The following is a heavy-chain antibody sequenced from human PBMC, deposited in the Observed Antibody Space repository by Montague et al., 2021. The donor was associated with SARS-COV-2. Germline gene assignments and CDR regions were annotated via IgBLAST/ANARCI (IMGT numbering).Heavy chain of an antibody. Sequence: SETLSLTCTVSGGSIISYYWSWIRQYPGKRLEWIGYIYSTGSSDYNPSLESRVTMSIDMPKNQFSLNLTSVTAADTAVYYCARRGGWPYFDFWSQGTLVTVSS. D-gene: IGHD6-19*01. V-gene: IGHV4-59*08. J-gene: IGHJ4*02. CDR1: GGSIISYY. CDR3: ARRGGWPYFDF. CDR2: IYSTGSS.